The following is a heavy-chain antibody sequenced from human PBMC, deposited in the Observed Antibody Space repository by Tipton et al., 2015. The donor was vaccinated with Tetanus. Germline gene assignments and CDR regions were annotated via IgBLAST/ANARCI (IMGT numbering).Heavy chain of an antibody. CDR1: GGSISSSSFY. CDR2: IYYSGST. CDR3: ARRQTYCTNGFCPFEN. J-gene: IGHJ4*02. D-gene: IGHD2-8*01. V-gene: IGHV4-39*01. Sequence: TLSLTCTVSGGSISSSSFYWGWIRQPPGKELEWIGSIYYSGSTYYNPSLKSRVTISVDTSKNQFSPRPSSVTAADTAVYYCARRQTYCTNGFCPFENWGRGTLVTVSS.